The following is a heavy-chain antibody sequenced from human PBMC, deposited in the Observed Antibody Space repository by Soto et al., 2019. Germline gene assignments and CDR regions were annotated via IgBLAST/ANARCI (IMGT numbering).Heavy chain of an antibody. CDR2: ISYDGSNK. CDR1: GFTFSSYA. CDR3: ARATTISLRAPSDY. D-gene: IGHD3-3*01. Sequence: QVQLVESGGGVVQPGRSLRLSCAASGFTFSSYAMHWVRQAPGKGLEWVAVISYDGSNKYYADSVKGRFTISRDNSKNTLYLQMNSLRAEDTAVYYCARATTISLRAPSDYWGQGTLVTVSS. J-gene: IGHJ4*02. V-gene: IGHV3-30-3*01.